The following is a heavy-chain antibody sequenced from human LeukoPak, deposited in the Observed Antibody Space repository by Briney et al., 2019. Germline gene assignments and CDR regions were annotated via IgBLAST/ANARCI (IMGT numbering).Heavy chain of an antibody. Sequence: GGSLRRSCAASGFTFSSYAMSWVRQAPGKGLELVSAIRGSGGSTYYADSVKGRFTISRDNSKNMLYLQMNSLRAEDTAVYYCAKTPSLGYCSSTSCYVDYWGQGTLVTVSS. J-gene: IGHJ4*02. CDR1: GFTFSSYA. V-gene: IGHV3-23*01. CDR3: AKTPSLGYCSSTSCYVDY. D-gene: IGHD2-2*03. CDR2: IRGSGGST.